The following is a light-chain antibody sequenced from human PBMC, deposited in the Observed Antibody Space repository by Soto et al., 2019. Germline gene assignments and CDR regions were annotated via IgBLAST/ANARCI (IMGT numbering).Light chain of an antibody. J-gene: IGKJ1*01. Sequence: EIVLTQSPGTLSLSPGERATLSCRASQSVTSPFLAWYQQKPGQPPRLLIYSTSGRATGIPDRVSGSGSGTNFTPTLSSLEPEGFAVYYCQQYGSSPRTFGQGTKVEV. CDR2: STS. V-gene: IGKV3-20*01. CDR3: QQYGSSPRT. CDR1: QSVTSPF.